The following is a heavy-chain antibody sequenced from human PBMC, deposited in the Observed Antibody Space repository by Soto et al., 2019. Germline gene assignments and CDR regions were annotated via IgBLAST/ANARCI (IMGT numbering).Heavy chain of an antibody. CDR2: ISNDGSDQ. V-gene: IGHV3-30*03. J-gene: IGHJ4*02. D-gene: IGHD5-12*01. CDR1: GFTFNNYA. CDR3: AQGCSGAYCFFLVN. Sequence: QVQLVESGGGVVQPGRSLRLSCAASGFTFNNYAMHWVRQAPGKGLEWVAIISNDGSDQTYVHSVKGRFTISRDNSKNTVYMQMNCLRPDDTAVYFCAQGCSGAYCFFLVNWGQGTLVTVSS.